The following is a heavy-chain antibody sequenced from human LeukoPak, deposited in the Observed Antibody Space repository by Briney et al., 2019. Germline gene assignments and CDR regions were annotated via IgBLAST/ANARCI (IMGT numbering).Heavy chain of an antibody. V-gene: IGHV4-39*01. D-gene: IGHD3-9*01. CDR3: ARQRPGYYGILSHFDY. Sequence: PSETLSLTCTVSGGSISSSSYYWGWIRQPPGKGLEWIGSIYYSGSTYYNPSLKSRVTISVDTSKNQFSLKLSSVTAADTAVYYCARQRPGYYGILSHFDYWGQGTLVTVSS. CDR2: IYYSGST. CDR1: GGSISSSSYY. J-gene: IGHJ4*02.